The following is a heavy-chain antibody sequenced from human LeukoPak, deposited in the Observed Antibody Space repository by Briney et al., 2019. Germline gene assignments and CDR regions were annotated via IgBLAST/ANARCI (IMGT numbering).Heavy chain of an antibody. CDR2: MNQDGSER. CDR1: GFLFSNSW. V-gene: IGHV3-7*03. CDR3: VKDRGYSTFDY. Sequence: GGSLRLSCEASGFLFSNSWMSWVRQAPGKGLEWVANMNQDGSERNYVDFVKGRLTISRDNAKGSLYLQMNGLRAEDTAVYFCVKDRGYSTFDYWGQGTLVTVSS. D-gene: IGHD4-23*01. J-gene: IGHJ4*02.